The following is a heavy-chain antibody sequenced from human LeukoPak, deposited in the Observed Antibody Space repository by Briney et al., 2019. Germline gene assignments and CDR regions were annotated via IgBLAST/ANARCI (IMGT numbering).Heavy chain of an antibody. CDR2: IYSGGNT. CDR3: AREAVDTAMAFDY. V-gene: IGHV3-66*01. J-gene: IGHJ4*02. Sequence: GGSLRLSCAASGFTVSSNYMSWVRQAPGKGLEWVSVIYSGGNTYYADSVKGRFTISRDNSKNTLYLQMNSLRAEDTAVYYCAREAVDTAMAFDYWGQGTLVTVSS. CDR1: GFTVSSNY. D-gene: IGHD5-18*01.